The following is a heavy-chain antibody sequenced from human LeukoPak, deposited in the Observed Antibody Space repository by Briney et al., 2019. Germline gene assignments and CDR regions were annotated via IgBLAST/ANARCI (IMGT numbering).Heavy chain of an antibody. Sequence: GASVKVSCKVFGYTLTELSMHWVRQAPGKGLEWMGGFDPEDGETIYAQKFQGRVTMTEDTSTDTAYMELSSLRSEDTAVYYCATESPSTVTRDYYYMDVWGKGTTVTVSS. D-gene: IGHD4-17*01. J-gene: IGHJ6*03. CDR3: ATESPSTVTRDYYYMDV. CDR2: FDPEDGET. V-gene: IGHV1-24*01. CDR1: GYTLTELS.